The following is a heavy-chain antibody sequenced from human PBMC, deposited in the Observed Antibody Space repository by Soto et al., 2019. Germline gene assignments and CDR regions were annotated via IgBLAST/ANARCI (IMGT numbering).Heavy chain of an antibody. V-gene: IGHV1-3*01. CDR1: GYTFTSYA. Sequence: ASVKVSCKASGYTFTSYAMHWVRQAPGQRLEWMGWINAGNGNTKYSQKFQGRVTITRDTSASTAYMELSNLRSEDTAVYYCARLDRHDAFDIWGQGTMVTVSS. CDR2: INAGNGNT. CDR3: ARLDRHDAFDI. J-gene: IGHJ3*02. D-gene: IGHD3-22*01.